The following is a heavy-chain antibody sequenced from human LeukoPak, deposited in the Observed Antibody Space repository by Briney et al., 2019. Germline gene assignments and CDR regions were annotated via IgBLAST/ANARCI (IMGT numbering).Heavy chain of an antibody. J-gene: IGHJ5*01. CDR3: ARQGKRRPSSSASWLIGIRWFDS. CDR1: GGSISSGSYY. V-gene: IGHV4-61*02. D-gene: IGHD2-2*01. Sequence: PSETLSLTCTVSGGSISSGSYYWSWIRQPAGKGLEWIGRIYTSGSTNYNPSLKSRVTISVDTSKNQLSLKLNSVTAADTAVYYCARQGKRRPSSSASWLIGIRWFDSWGQGTLVTVSS. CDR2: IYTSGST.